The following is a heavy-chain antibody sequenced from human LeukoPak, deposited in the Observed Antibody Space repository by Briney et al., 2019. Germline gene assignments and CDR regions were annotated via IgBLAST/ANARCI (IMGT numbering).Heavy chain of an antibody. CDR3: ARLGRYCSGSTCYPTNFGN. D-gene: IGHD2-15*01. Sequence: SETLSLTCVVSGYSISSGYYWGWIRQPPGKGLEWIGSISHSADTYYNPSLRSRVTISEDTSKNQFSLNLSSVTAADTAVYYCARLGRYCSGSTCYPTNFGNWGQGTLVTVSP. V-gene: IGHV4-38-2*01. CDR2: ISHSADT. J-gene: IGHJ4*02. CDR1: GYSISSGYY.